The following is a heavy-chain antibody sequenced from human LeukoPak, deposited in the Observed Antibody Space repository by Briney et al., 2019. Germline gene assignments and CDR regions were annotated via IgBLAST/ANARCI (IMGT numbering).Heavy chain of an antibody. CDR1: GYTFTDYY. CDR3: ARDLLAAAASLDP. Sequence: GASVKVSCKASGYTFTDYYMHRVRQAPGQGLEWMGWINPNSGGTNYAQMFQGRVTMTSDTSISTAYMELSRLTSDDTAVYYCARDLLAAAASLDPWGQGTLVTVSS. D-gene: IGHD6-13*01. V-gene: IGHV1-2*02. CDR2: INPNSGGT. J-gene: IGHJ5*02.